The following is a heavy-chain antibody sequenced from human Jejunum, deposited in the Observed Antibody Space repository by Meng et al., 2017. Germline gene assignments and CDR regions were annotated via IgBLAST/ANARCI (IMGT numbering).Heavy chain of an antibody. CDR2: TYYRSKGYY. V-gene: IGHV6-1*01. CDR1: GDSVSSNTAA. D-gene: IGHD4-23*01. Sequence: SQTLSLTCAISGDSVSSNTAAWNWIRQSPSRGLEFLGRTYYRSKGYYDYATSVKSRITINPDTSKNQFSLQLNSVTPEDTAVYYCARNPPSLHGGFDIWGQGTTVTVSS. CDR3: ARNPPSLHGGFDI. J-gene: IGHJ3*02.